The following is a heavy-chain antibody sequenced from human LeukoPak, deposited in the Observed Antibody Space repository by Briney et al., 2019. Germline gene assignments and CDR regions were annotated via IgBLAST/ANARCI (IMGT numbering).Heavy chain of an antibody. V-gene: IGHV3-21*01. D-gene: IGHD3-3*01. CDR2: ISSSSSYI. Sequence: GSLRLSCAASGFTFSSYSMNWVRQAPGKGLEWVSSISSSSSYIYYADSVKGRFTISRGNAKNSLYLQMNSLRAEDTAVYYCAVSGYSLNYYGMDVWGQGTTVTVSS. CDR3: AVSGYSLNYYGMDV. CDR1: GFTFSSYS. J-gene: IGHJ6*02.